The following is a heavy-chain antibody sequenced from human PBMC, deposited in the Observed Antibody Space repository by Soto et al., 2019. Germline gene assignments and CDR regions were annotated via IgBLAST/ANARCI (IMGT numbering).Heavy chain of an antibody. CDR1: GGSISSTTYF. CDR2: ISYSGST. J-gene: IGHJ4*02. V-gene: IGHV4-39*01. D-gene: IGHD3-10*01. CDR3: ARHYYGSGSYLPTFDY. Sequence: SETLSLTCTVSGGSISSTTYFWGWIRQPPGKGLEWIGSISYSGSTFYNPSLKSRVTISVETSKNQFSLKLSSMTAADTAVYYCARHYYGSGSYLPTFDYWGQGTLVTVS.